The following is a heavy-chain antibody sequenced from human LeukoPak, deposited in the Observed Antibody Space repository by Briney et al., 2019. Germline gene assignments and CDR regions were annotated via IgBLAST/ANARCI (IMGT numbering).Heavy chain of an antibody. CDR2: IILAGSSA. CDR3: ASGFLSGRGVVGY. Sequence: TGGSLRLSCAASGFTFSNYWMHGVRQAPGKGLVWVSRIILAGSSATYADSVKGRFTISRDNAEITLYLQINSLSTEDTAVYYCASGFLSGRGVVGYWGQGTLVTVSS. D-gene: IGHD3-10*01. CDR1: GFTFSNYW. V-gene: IGHV3-74*01. J-gene: IGHJ4*02.